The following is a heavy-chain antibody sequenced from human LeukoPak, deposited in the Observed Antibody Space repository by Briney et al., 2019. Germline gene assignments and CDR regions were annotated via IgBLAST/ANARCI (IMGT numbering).Heavy chain of an antibody. D-gene: IGHD4-23*01. CDR2: INPGGGST. CDR1: GYTFTSYY. V-gene: IGHV1-46*01. Sequence: GASVKVSCKASGYTFTSYYIHWVRQAPGQGLEWMGIINPGGGSTSYAQKFQDRVTMTRDTSTSTVYMELSSLRSEDTAVYYCATDLRWDHPGFDPWGQGTLVIVSS. J-gene: IGHJ5*02. CDR3: ATDLRWDHPGFDP.